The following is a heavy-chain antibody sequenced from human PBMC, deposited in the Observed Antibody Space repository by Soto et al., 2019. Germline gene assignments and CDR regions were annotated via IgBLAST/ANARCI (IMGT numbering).Heavy chain of an antibody. CDR2: INHSGST. D-gene: IGHD3-22*01. J-gene: IGHJ4*02. CDR3: ERHSIWLLLSDY. V-gene: IGHV4-34*01. CDR1: GGSFRDYY. Sequence: SETLSLTCTVYGGSFRDYYWSWVRQPPGKGLEWIGQINHSGSTNYNPSLKSRVTISVDTSKNQFSLKLGSVTAADTAVYFCERHSIWLLLSDYWGQGTLVTVSS.